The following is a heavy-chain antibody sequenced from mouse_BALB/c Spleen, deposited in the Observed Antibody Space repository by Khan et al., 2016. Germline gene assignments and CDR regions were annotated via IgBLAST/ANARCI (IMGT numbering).Heavy chain of an antibody. J-gene: IGHJ3*01. D-gene: IGHD2-4*01. CDR3: ARLITAWFAY. V-gene: IGHV9-2-1*01. CDR1: GYTFTDYS. Sequence: QIQLVQSGPELKKPGETVKISCKASGYTFTDYSMHWVKQAPGQGLKWMGWINTETGEPTYADDFKGRFAFSLETSASTAYLQINNLKNEDTATYFCARLITAWFAYWGQGTLVTVSA. CDR2: INTETGEP.